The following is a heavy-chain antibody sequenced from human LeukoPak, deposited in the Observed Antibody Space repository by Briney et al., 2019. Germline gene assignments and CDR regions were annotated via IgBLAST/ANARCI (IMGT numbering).Heavy chain of an antibody. CDR1: GFTVSSNY. D-gene: IGHD3-22*01. CDR3: ARVRPDYYDSSGQFDY. V-gene: IGHV3-66*01. J-gene: IGHJ4*02. CDR2: IYSGDST. Sequence: GGSLRLSCAASGFTVSSNYMSWVRQAPGKGLEWVSVIYSGDSTYYADSVKGRFTISRDNSKNTLYLQMNSLRAEDTAVYYCARVRPDYYDSSGQFDYWGQGTLVTVSS.